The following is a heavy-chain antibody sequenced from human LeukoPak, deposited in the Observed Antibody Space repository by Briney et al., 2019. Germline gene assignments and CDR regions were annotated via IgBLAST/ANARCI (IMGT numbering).Heavy chain of an antibody. CDR1: GFTFSSYS. CDR2: ISSSSSYI. J-gene: IGHJ4*02. CDR3: ARHYSSGYYYVDY. Sequence: GGSLRLSCAASGFTFSSYSMNWVRQAPGKGLEWVSSISSSSSYIYYADSVKGRFTISRDNAKNSLYLQMNSLRAEDTAVYYCARHYSSGYYYVDYWGQGTLVTVS. V-gene: IGHV3-21*01. D-gene: IGHD3-22*01.